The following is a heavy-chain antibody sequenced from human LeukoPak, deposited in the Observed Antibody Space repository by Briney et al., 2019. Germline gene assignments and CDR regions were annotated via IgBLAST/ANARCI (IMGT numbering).Heavy chain of an antibody. CDR3: GVSSGYYYRGMAFDI. V-gene: IGHV4-39*07. CDR1: GGSISSSSYY. Sequence: SETLSLTCTVSGGSISSSSYYWGWIRQPPGKGLEWIGSIYYSGSTYYNPSLKSRVTISVDTSKNQFSLKLSSVTAADTAVYYCGVSSGYYYRGMAFDIWGQGTMVTVSS. CDR2: IYYSGST. D-gene: IGHD3-22*01. J-gene: IGHJ3*02.